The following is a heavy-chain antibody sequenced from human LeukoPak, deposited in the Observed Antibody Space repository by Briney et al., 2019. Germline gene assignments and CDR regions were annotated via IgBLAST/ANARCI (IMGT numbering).Heavy chain of an antibody. CDR1: GGSFSGYY. D-gene: IGHD6-6*01. CDR3: ARVRKQLVRGGYNWFDP. Sequence: SEALSLTCAVYGGSFSGYYWSWIHQPPGKGLEWIGEINHGGSTNYNPSLKSRVTISVDTSKNQFSLKLSSVTAADTAVYYCARVRKQLVRGGYNWFDPWGQGTLVTVSS. V-gene: IGHV4-34*01. J-gene: IGHJ5*02. CDR2: INHGGST.